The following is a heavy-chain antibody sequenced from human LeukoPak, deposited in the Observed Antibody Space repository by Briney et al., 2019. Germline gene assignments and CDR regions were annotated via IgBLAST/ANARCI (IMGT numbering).Heavy chain of an antibody. V-gene: IGHV4-4*07. CDR2: IYTSGST. CDR3: ARRSYDLRDVEFDY. CDR1: GGSISSYY. Sequence: PSETLSLTCTVSGGSISSYYWSWIRQPAGKGLEWIGRIYTSGSTNYNPSLKSRVTISVDTSKNQFSLKLSSVTAADTAVYYCARRSYDLRDVEFDYWGQGTLVTVSS. D-gene: IGHD5-12*01. J-gene: IGHJ4*02.